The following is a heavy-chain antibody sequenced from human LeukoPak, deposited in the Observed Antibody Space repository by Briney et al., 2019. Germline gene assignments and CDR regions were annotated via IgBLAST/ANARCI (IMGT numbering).Heavy chain of an antibody. CDR2: ISGSGGGT. D-gene: IGHD2/OR15-2a*01. V-gene: IGHV3-23*01. Sequence: GRSLRLSCAASGFTFSSYAMSWVRQAPGKGLEWVSAISGSGGGTNYAPSVKGRFTISRDNSKHTLYLQMNSLRAEDTAVYYCAKTLFYDRGHETFQHWGQGTLVTVSS. CDR1: GFTFSSYA. J-gene: IGHJ1*01. CDR3: AKTLFYDRGHETFQH.